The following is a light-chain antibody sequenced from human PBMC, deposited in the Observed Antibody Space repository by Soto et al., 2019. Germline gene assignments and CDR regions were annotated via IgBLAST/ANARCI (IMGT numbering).Light chain of an antibody. Sequence: QSVLTQPPSASGTPGQRVTISCSGSSSNIGTYTVNWYQQVPGTAPKLLIYSNNQRPSGVPDRFSGSKSGTSASLAISGLQFEDGGDYYCAAWDARLNGVIFGGGTKVTVL. CDR1: SSNIGTYT. J-gene: IGLJ2*01. V-gene: IGLV1-44*01. CDR3: AAWDARLNGVI. CDR2: SNN.